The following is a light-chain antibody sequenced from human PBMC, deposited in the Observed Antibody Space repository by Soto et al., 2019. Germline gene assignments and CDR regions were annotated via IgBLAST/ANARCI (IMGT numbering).Light chain of an antibody. J-gene: IGKJ4*01. CDR2: LGS. V-gene: IGKV2-28*01. Sequence: DIVMTQSPLSLPVTPGEPASISCRSSQSLLHSTGHNYLDWYLQKPGQSPQLLIYLGSNRASGVPDRFSGSGSGTNFTLKISRVEAEDVGVYYCMQALQTPGLTFGGGTKVDIK. CDR3: MQALQTPGLT. CDR1: QSLLHSTGHNY.